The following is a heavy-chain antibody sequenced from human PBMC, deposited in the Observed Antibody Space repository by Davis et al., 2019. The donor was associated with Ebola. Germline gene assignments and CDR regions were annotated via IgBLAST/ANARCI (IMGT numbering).Heavy chain of an antibody. V-gene: IGHV5-51*01. CDR1: GSSFNTYW. CDR2: ISPGDSDA. Sequence: GESLKISCKTSGSSFNTYWIGWVRQIPVKGLEWLGIISPGDSDATYSPSCQGQVTISADKSISTASLQWSSLKASDSAMYYCASLNLGAAPPYWGQGTLVTVSS. D-gene: IGHD2-15*01. J-gene: IGHJ4*02. CDR3: ASLNLGAAPPY.